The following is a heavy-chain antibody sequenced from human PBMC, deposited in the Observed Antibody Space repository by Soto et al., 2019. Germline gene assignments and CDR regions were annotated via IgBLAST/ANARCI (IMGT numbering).Heavy chain of an antibody. CDR3: ARSSGVSTPDFDY. V-gene: IGHV3-30-3*01. Sequence: SLRLSCAASGFTFTLYAIHWVRQAPGKGLEWVAVISHDGSIKYYTDSVKGRFTISRDNSLHTVYLQMNSLGPEDTAVYFCARSSGVSTPDFDYWGQGALVTVS. CDR1: GFTFTLYA. CDR2: ISHDGSIK. D-gene: IGHD3-10*01. J-gene: IGHJ4*02.